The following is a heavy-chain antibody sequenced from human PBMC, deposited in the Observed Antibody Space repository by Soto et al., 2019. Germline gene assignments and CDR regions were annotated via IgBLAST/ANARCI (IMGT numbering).Heavy chain of an antibody. CDR1: GYTFTSYY. CDR3: ARDFSDFWSGYFDGTAFEI. Sequence: ASVKVSCKASGYTFTSYYMHWVRQAPGQGLEWMGIINPSGGSTSYAQKFQGRVTMTRDTSTSTVYMELSSLRSEDTAVYYCARDFSDFWSGYFDGTAFEIWGQGTMVTVSS. D-gene: IGHD3-3*01. J-gene: IGHJ3*02. CDR2: INPSGGST. V-gene: IGHV1-46*01.